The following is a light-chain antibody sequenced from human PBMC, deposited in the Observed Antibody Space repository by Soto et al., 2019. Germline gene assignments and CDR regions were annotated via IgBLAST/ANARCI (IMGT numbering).Light chain of an antibody. CDR3: HQYDSSPLT. V-gene: IGKV3-20*01. Sequence: EIVLTQSPGTLSLSPGERATLSCRASRSVSSSYLAWYQQKPGQAPRLLIYGASSRATGIPDRFSGSGSGTDFTLTISRLEPEDFAVYYCHQYDSSPLTFGGGTKVEIK. J-gene: IGKJ4*01. CDR1: RSVSSSY. CDR2: GAS.